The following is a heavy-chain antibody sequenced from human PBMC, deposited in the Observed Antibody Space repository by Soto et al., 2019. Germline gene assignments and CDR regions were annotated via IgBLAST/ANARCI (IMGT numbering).Heavy chain of an antibody. CDR3: ARDSVSAYYSEHRNHYWFDT. V-gene: IGHV4-61*03. CDR2: IYYSGNT. D-gene: IGHD4-4*01. J-gene: IGHJ5*02. CDR1: GGSVGSGSYY. Sequence: SETLSLTCTVSGGSVGSGSYYWSWIRQPLGKGLEWIGYIYYSGNTDYNPPLRGRATISVDKAKNHFSMQLTSVTSADTAIYYCARDSVSAYYSEHRNHYWFDTWGQGTLVTV.